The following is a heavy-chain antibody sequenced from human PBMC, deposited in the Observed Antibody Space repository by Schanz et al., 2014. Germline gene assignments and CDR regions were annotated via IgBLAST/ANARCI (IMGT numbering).Heavy chain of an antibody. CDR3: ARLPVGYGSGIWDV. CDR2: ISYDGSNK. Sequence: QVQLVESGGGVVQPGGSLRLSCAASGFTFSSYAMHWVRQAPGKGLEWVAVISYDGSNKYYADSVKGRFTISRDNSENTLYLQMNSLRVEDTAVYYCARLPVGYGSGIWDVWGQGTSVTVSS. CDR1: GFTFSSYA. D-gene: IGHD3-10*01. V-gene: IGHV3-30-3*01. J-gene: IGHJ6*02.